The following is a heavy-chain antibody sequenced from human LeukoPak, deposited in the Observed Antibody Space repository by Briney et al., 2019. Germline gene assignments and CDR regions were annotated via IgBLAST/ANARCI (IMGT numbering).Heavy chain of an antibody. D-gene: IGHD2-2*01. J-gene: IGHJ4*02. Sequence: ASVKVSCKASGYTFTSYGISWVRQAPGQGLEWMGWISAYNGNTNYAQKLQGRVTMTTDTSTSTAYMELRSLRSDDTAAYYCARDTRIVVVPAARDYWGQGTLVTVSS. CDR2: ISAYNGNT. CDR3: ARDTRIVVVPAARDY. CDR1: GYTFTSYG. V-gene: IGHV1-18*01.